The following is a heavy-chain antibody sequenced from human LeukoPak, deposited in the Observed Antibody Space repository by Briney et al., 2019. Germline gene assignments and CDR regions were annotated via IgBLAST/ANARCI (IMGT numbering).Heavy chain of an antibody. Sequence: ASVKVSCKTSGYTFTSFHMHWVRQAPGQGLEWMGMIDPSGGSTTYAQNFQGRVTMTRDTSTNTFYMELSSLRSEDTAVYYCARWGPGYYDSSGYYYIDYWGQGTLVTVSS. CDR1: GYTFTSFH. V-gene: IGHV1-46*01. CDR3: ARWGPGYYDSSGYYYIDY. D-gene: IGHD3-22*01. J-gene: IGHJ4*02. CDR2: IDPSGGST.